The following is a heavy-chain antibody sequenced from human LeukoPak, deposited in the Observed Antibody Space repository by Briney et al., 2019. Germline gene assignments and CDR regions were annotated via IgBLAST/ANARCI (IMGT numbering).Heavy chain of an antibody. CDR1: GGSIGSYY. CDR3: ARGTLGATPRFDY. V-gene: IGHV4-59*01. J-gene: IGHJ4*02. Sequence: SETLSLTCTVSGGSIGSYYWSWIRQPPGKGLEWIGYIYYSGSTNYNPSLKSRVTISVDTSKNQFSLKLSSVTAADTAVYYCARGTLGATPRFDYWGQGTLVTVSS. D-gene: IGHD3-10*01. CDR2: IYYSGST.